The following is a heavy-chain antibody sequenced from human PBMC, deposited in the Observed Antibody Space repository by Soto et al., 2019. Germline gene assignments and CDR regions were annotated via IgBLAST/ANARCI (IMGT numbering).Heavy chain of an antibody. CDR1: GFTFSSYS. Sequence: PVGSLRLSGAASGFTFSSYSMNWVRQAPGKGLEWVSSISSSSSYIYYADSVKGRFTISRDNAKNSLYLQMNSLRAEDTAVYYCARGEPVIPAPSDYWGQGTLVTVSS. V-gene: IGHV3-21*01. D-gene: IGHD1-26*01. CDR2: ISSSSSYI. CDR3: ARGEPVIPAPSDY. J-gene: IGHJ4*02.